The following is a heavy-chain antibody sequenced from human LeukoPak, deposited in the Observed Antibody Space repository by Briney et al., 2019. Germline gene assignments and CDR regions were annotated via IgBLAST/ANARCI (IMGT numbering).Heavy chain of an antibody. CDR2: IYYSGST. V-gene: IGHV4-39*07. Sequence: PSETLSLTCTVSGGSISSSSYYWGWIRQPPGKGLEWIGSIYYSGSTYYNPSLKSRVTISVDTSTNQFSLKLKSVTAADTAVYYCAKHLSNTFYDRIWFDPWGQGTLVTVSS. D-gene: IGHD3-22*01. J-gene: IGHJ5*02. CDR3: AKHLSNTFYDRIWFDP. CDR1: GGSISSSSYY.